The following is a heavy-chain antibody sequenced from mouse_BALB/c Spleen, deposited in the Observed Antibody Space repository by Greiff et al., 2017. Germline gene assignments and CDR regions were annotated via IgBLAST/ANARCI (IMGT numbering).Heavy chain of an antibody. CDR1: GYTFTDYW. CDR2: IDTSDSYT. J-gene: IGHJ3*01. CDR3: ARWDYWFAY. Sequence: QVQLQQPGAELVMPGASVKMSCKASGYTFTDYWMYWVKQRPGQGLEWIGAIDTSDSYTSYNQKFKGKATLTVDESSSTAYMQLSSLTSEDSAVYYCARWDYWFAYWGQGTLVTVSA. D-gene: IGHD2-4*01. V-gene: IGHV1-69*01.